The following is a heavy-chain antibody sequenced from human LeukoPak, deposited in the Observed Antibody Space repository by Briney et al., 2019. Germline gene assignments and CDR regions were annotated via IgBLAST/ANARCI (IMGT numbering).Heavy chain of an antibody. CDR2: IYYSGST. CDR1: GGSIGSYY. V-gene: IGHV4-59*01. D-gene: IGHD3-22*01. Sequence: PSETLSLTCTVSGGSIGSYYWSWIRQPPGKGLEWIGYIYYSGSTNYNPSLKSRVTISVDTSKNQFSLKLSSVTAADTAVYYCARTNGNYYDSSGYYYTAFDIWGQGTMVTVSS. J-gene: IGHJ3*02. CDR3: ARTNGNYYDSSGYYYTAFDI.